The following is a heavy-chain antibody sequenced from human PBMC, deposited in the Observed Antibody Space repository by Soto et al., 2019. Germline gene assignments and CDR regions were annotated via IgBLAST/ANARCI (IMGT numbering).Heavy chain of an antibody. V-gene: IGHV3-11*01. CDR3: ARAYSDAFDI. J-gene: IGHJ3*02. CDR1: RFTFSDYY. Sequence: PGGSLRLSCAASRFTFSDYYMTWIRQAPGKGLEWVSYISSSGTGIYYPDSVKGRFTISRDNAKNSLYLQMSSLIAEDTAVYYCARAYSDAFDIWGQGTMVTVSS. CDR2: ISSSGTGI. D-gene: IGHD2-15*01.